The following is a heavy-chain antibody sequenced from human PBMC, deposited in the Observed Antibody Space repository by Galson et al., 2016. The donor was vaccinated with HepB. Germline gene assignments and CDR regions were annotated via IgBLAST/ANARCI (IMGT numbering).Heavy chain of an antibody. CDR3: ARLGGRDGYNVIFGAFDI. D-gene: IGHD5-24*01. CDR2: IYPGDSDT. V-gene: IGHV5-51*01. J-gene: IGHJ3*02. CDR1: GYSFSSYW. Sequence: QSGAEVKKPGESLRISCKASGYSFSSYWIGWVRQMPGKGLEWMVIIYPGDSDTRDSPSFQGQVTISADRSINTAYLQWISLKASDTAMYYCARLGGRDGYNVIFGAFDIWGQGTMVTVSS.